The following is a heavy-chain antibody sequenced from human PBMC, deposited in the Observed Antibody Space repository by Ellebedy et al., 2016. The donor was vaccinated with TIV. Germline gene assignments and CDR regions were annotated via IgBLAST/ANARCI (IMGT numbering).Heavy chain of an antibody. CDR3: ARDRKPYDNSCHRFDY. CDR1: GFTFSTYA. D-gene: IGHD3-22*01. J-gene: IGHJ4*02. CDR2: ISSDGTNI. Sequence: GESLKISXVASGFTFSTYAVHWVRQAPGKGLEWVAVISSDGTNIYYADSVRGRFTISRDNSKNTLYLQVNSLRAEDTAVYYCARDRKPYDNSCHRFDYWGQGSLVTVSS. V-gene: IGHV3-30-3*01.